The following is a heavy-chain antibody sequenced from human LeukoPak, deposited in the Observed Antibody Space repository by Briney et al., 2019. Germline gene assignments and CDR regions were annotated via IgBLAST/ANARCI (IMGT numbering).Heavy chain of an antibody. CDR3: ARDPNNWNYHWFDP. V-gene: IGHV1-2*02. D-gene: IGHD1-7*01. CDR1: GYTFTGYY. J-gene: IGHJ5*02. Sequence: ASVKVSCKASGYTFTGYYLHWVRQAPGQGLEWMGWINPNSGNTNYAQKFQGRVTMTRDTSISTAYMELSGLISDDTAVYYCARDPNNWNYHWFDPWGQGALVTVSS. CDR2: INPNSGNT.